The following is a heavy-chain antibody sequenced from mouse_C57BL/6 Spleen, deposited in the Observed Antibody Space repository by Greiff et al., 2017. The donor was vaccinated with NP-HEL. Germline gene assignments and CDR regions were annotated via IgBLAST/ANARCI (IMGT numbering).Heavy chain of an antibody. V-gene: IGHV1-18*01. Sequence: EVQLQQSGPELVKPGASVKILCKASGYTFTDYNMDWVKQSHGKSLEWIGDINPNHGGNIYNQKFKGKATLTVYKSSSTTYMELRSLTSEDTAVYYCARLLYYGSRVNYFDYWGQGTTLTVSS. CDR2: INPNHGGN. CDR3: ARLLYYGSRVNYFDY. D-gene: IGHD1-1*01. J-gene: IGHJ2*01. CDR1: GYTFTDYN.